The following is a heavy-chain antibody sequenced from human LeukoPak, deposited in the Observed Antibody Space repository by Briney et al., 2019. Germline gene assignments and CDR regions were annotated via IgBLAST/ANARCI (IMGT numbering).Heavy chain of an antibody. D-gene: IGHD2-2*01. J-gene: IGHJ3*02. CDR3: AKGGRHCSSTSCPPYDAFDI. V-gene: IGHV3-23*01. CDR2: ISGSGGNT. Sequence: GGSLRLSCAASGFTFSSYAMHWVRQAPGKGLEWVSHISGSGGNTKYSGSVKGRFTISRDNSKNTLYLQINSLRADDTAVYYCAKGGRHCSSTSCPPYDAFDIWGQGTMVTVSS. CDR1: GFTFSSYA.